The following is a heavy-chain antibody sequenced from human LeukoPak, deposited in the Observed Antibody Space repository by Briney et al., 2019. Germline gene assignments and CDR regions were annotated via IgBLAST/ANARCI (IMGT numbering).Heavy chain of an antibody. CDR2: IRYDGSNK. Sequence: GGSLRLSCAASGFTFSSYGMHWVRQAPGKGLEWVAFIRYDGSNKYYADSVKGRFTISRDNAKNSLYLQMNSLRAEDTAVYYCARHPDYGEINWGQGTLVTVSS. D-gene: IGHD4-17*01. V-gene: IGHV3-30*02. CDR1: GFTFSSYG. CDR3: ARHPDYGEIN. J-gene: IGHJ4*02.